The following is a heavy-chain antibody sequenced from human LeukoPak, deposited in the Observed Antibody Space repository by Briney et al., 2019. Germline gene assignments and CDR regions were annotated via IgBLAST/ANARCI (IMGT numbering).Heavy chain of an antibody. CDR3: ARAAGYCSSTSCDAFDI. Sequence: GGSLRLSCAASGFTFSDYYMSWLRQAPGKGLEWVSYISSSGSTIYYADSVKGRFTISRDNAKNSLYLQMNSLRAEDTAVYYCARAAGYCSSTSCDAFDIWGQGTMVTVSS. D-gene: IGHD2-2*01. V-gene: IGHV3-11*04. CDR2: ISSSGSTI. J-gene: IGHJ3*02. CDR1: GFTFSDYY.